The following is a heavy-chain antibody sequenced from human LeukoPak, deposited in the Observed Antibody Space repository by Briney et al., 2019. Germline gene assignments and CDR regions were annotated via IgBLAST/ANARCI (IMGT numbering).Heavy chain of an antibody. D-gene: IGHD4-17*01. CDR3: ARGGMTTAMDY. CDR2: ITAYNGNK. V-gene: IGHV1-18*01. Sequence: ASVKVSCKTSGYTFDSYGVSWVRQAPGHGLEWMGWITAYNGNKNYALKLQGRVAMTTDTYTSTVYMELRSLRFDDTAVYYCARGGMTTAMDYWGQGTLVTVSA. J-gene: IGHJ4*02. CDR1: GYTFDSYG.